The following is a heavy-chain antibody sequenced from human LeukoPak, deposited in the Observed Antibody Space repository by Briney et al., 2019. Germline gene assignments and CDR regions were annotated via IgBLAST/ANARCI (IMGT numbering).Heavy chain of an antibody. CDR1: GDSINSRNYY. D-gene: IGHD5-24*01. V-gene: IGHV3-23*01. CDR2: ISGSGGST. J-gene: IGHJ5*02. Sequence: ETLSLTCTVSGDSINSRNYYWGWVRQPPGKGLEWVSAISGSGGSTYSADSVRGRFTISRDNSKNTLYLQMNSLRAEDTAVYYCAKEFGSSRDGYIPFLFDPWGQGTLVTVSS. CDR3: AKEFGSSRDGYIPFLFDP.